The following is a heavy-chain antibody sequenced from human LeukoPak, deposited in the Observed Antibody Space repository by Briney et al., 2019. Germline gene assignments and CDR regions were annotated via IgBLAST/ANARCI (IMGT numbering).Heavy chain of an antibody. D-gene: IGHD3-22*01. J-gene: IGHJ6*02. Sequence: QASETLSLTCAVYGGSFSGYYWSWIRQPPGKGLEWIGEINHSGSTNYNPSLKSRVTISVDTSKNQFSLKLSSVTAADTAVYYCARVSKDYYDSSGSLDYGMDVWGQGTTVTVSS. CDR3: ARVSKDYYDSSGSLDYGMDV. CDR1: GGSFSGYY. V-gene: IGHV4-34*01. CDR2: INHSGST.